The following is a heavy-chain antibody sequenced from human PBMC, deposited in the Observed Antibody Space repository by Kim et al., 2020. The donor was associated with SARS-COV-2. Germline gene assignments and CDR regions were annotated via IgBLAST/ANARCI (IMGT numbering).Heavy chain of an antibody. CDR3: ARVVRSPVEGIAARGYFDY. Sequence: GRFTISRDNAKNSLYLQMNSLRAEDTAVYYCARVVRSPVEGIAARGYFDYWGQGTLVTVSS. D-gene: IGHD6-6*01. J-gene: IGHJ4*02. V-gene: IGHV3-11*05.